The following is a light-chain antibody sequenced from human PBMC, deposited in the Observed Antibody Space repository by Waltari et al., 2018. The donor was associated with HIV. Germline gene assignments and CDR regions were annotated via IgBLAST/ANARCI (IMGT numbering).Light chain of an antibody. Sequence: QSALTQPASVSGSPGQSITISCTGTSSDVGGYQYVSWYQQHPGKAPKLMIFDVSNRPSGVSNRVSGSKSGNTASLTISGLQAEVEAHYFCSSYTSTTTLVVFGGGTKLTVL. CDR3: SSYTSTTTLVV. V-gene: IGLV2-14*03. CDR1: SSDVGGYQY. CDR2: DVS. J-gene: IGLJ3*02.